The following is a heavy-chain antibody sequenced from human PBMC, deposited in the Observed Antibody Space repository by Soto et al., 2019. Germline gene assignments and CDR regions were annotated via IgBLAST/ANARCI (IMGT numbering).Heavy chain of an antibody. J-gene: IGHJ6*02. CDR1: GGSVSSGSYY. CDR3: ARIPPYYYDSSGYYHYYYYGMDV. V-gene: IGHV4-61*01. D-gene: IGHD3-22*01. Sequence: SETLSLTCTVSGGSVSSGSYYWSWIRQPPGKGLEWIGYIYYSGSTNYNPSLKSRVTISVDTSKNQFSLKLSSVTAADTAVYYCARIPPYYYDSSGYYHYYYYGMDVWGQGTTVTVSS. CDR2: IYYSGST.